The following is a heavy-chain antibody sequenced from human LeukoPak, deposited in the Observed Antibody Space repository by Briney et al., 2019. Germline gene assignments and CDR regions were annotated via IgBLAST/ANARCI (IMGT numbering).Heavy chain of an antibody. CDR1: GGTFSSYA. D-gene: IGHD3-16*02. J-gene: IGHJ5*02. Sequence: GASVKVSCKASGGTFSSYAISWVRQAPGHGLEWMGGIIPIFGTAKYAQKFQGRVTITADESTSTAYMELSSLRSEDTAVYFCARDGGYDYVWGSYRSWGQGTLVTVSS. CDR3: ARDGGYDYVWGSYRS. V-gene: IGHV1-69*13. CDR2: IIPIFGTA.